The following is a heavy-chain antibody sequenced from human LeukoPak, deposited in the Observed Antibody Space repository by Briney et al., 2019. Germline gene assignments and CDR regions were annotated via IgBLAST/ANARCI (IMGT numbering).Heavy chain of an antibody. CDR1: GFTFSDYY. V-gene: IGHV3-7*01. J-gene: IGHJ4*02. CDR3: ARDLPWGYFDY. Sequence: PGGSLRLSCAASGFTFSDYYMSWIRQAPGKGLEWVANVREDGGLVNYLDSVKGRFTISRDNSKNSVYLQMNSLRAEDTAVYYCARDLPWGYFDYWGRGTLVTVSS. D-gene: IGHD7-27*01. CDR2: VREDGGLV.